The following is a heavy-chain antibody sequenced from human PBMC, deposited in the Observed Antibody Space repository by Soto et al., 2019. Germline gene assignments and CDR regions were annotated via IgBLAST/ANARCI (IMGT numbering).Heavy chain of an antibody. Sequence: NPSENLALTCTVSGCSISSYYWSWILQPPRKGLEWIGSIYYIGSTNYNPSLKSRVTISVDTSKNQFSLNLSSVTAADTAVYCCAREIARWKQQFIRAFDIWGQGTMVT. D-gene: IGHD6-13*01. CDR2: IYYIGST. V-gene: IGHV4-59*01. J-gene: IGHJ3*02. CDR3: AREIARWKQQFIRAFDI. CDR1: GCSISSYY.